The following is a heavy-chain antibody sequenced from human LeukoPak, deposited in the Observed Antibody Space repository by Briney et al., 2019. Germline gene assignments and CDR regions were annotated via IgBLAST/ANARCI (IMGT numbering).Heavy chain of an antibody. J-gene: IGHJ5*02. Sequence: SETLSLTCTVSGGSISSYCWSWIRQPAGKGLEWIGRIYTSGSTNYNPSLKSRVTMSVDTSKNQFSLKLSSVTAADTAVYYCARARCSGGSCYSDSGDWFDPWGQGTLVTVSS. CDR1: GGSISSYC. V-gene: IGHV4-4*07. D-gene: IGHD2-15*01. CDR2: IYTSGST. CDR3: ARARCSGGSCYSDSGDWFDP.